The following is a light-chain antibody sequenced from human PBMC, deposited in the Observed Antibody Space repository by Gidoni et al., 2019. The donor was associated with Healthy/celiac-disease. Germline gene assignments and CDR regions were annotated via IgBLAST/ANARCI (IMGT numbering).Light chain of an antibody. J-gene: IGLJ2*01. Sequence: QSALTQPASVSGSPGQSITISCTGTSSDVGGYKYVSWYRQHPGKAPELMIYEVSNRPSGVSNRFSASKSGNTASLTLSGLQAEDEADYYCSSYIISSTLGVFGGGTKLTVL. CDR2: EVS. V-gene: IGLV2-14*01. CDR1: SSDVGGYKY. CDR3: SSYIISSTLGV.